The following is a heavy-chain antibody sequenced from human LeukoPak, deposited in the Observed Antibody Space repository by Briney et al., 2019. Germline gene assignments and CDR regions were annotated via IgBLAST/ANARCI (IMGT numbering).Heavy chain of an antibody. Sequence: ASVKVSCKASGGTFSSYAISWVRQAPGQGLEWMGGIIPIFGTANYAQKFQGRVTITADESTSTAYMELSSLRSEDTAAYYCAIPRVSGSSKPEAFDIWGQGTMVTVSS. V-gene: IGHV1-69*13. J-gene: IGHJ3*02. CDR2: IIPIFGTA. CDR1: GGTFSSYA. CDR3: AIPRVSGSSKPEAFDI. D-gene: IGHD1-26*01.